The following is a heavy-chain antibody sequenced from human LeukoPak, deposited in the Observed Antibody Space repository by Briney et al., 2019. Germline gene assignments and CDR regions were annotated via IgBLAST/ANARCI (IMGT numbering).Heavy chain of an antibody. CDR2: IKQDGSEK. Sequence: AGGSLRLSCAASGFTFSSYWMSWVRQAPGKGLEWVANIKQDGSEKCYVDSVKGRFTISRDNAKNSLYLQMNSLRAEDTAVYYCARVRVSSWYAHDYWGQGTLVTVSS. D-gene: IGHD6-13*01. V-gene: IGHV3-7*01. CDR3: ARVRVSSWYAHDY. J-gene: IGHJ4*02. CDR1: GFTFSSYW.